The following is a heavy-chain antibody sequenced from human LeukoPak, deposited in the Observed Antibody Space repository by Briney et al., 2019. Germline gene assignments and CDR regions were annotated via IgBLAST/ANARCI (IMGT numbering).Heavy chain of an antibody. CDR2: INPNSGGT. CDR1: GYTFTGYY. V-gene: IGHV1-2*02. CDR3: ARDHDFWSGYYQFDP. J-gene: IGHJ5*02. D-gene: IGHD3-3*01. Sequence: GASVKVSCKASGYTFTGYYMHWVRQAPGQGLEWMGWINPNSGGTNYAQKFQGRVTMTRGTSISTAYMELSRLRSDDTAVYYCARDHDFWSGYYQFDPWGQGTLVTVSS.